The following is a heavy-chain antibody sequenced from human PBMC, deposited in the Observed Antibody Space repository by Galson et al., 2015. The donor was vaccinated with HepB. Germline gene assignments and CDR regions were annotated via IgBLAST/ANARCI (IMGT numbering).Heavy chain of an antibody. J-gene: IGHJ4*02. CDR2: ISGSGDST. Sequence: LRLSCAASGFTFSNYAMSWVRQAPGKGLEWVSGISGSGDSTYYADSVKGRFTISRDNSKNALYLQVDSLRAEDTALYYCAKYSCSSVNCYFDYWGQGTLVTVSS. D-gene: IGHD2-2*01. CDR3: AKYSCSSVNCYFDY. CDR1: GFTFSNYA. V-gene: IGHV3-23*01.